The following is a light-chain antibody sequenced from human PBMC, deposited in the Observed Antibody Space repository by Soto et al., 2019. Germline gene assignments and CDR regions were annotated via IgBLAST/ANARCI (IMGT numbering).Light chain of an antibody. Sequence: QSALTQPASVSGSPGQSITISCTGTSSDVGGYDYVSWYQQHPGKAPKLMIYDVGNRPSGVSNRFSGSRSGNTASLTISGLQAEDEAEYYCSSYTGSSTLYVFGAGTKVTVL. CDR3: SSYTGSSTLYV. V-gene: IGLV2-14*03. CDR2: DVG. CDR1: SSDVGGYDY. J-gene: IGLJ1*01.